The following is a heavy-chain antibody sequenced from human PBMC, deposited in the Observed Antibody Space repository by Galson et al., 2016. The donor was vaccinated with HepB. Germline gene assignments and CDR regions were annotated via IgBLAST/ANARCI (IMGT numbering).Heavy chain of an antibody. J-gene: IGHJ4*02. CDR2: ISGTGGST. V-gene: IGHV3-23*01. Sequence: SLRLSCAASGFTFSSYAMSWVRQAPGKGLEWVSAISGTGGSTYYADSVKGRFIISRDNSKNTLYLQMNSLRAEDTAVYYCAKVAEYGYYDSSGYSDYWGQGTLVTVSS. CDR1: GFTFSSYA. CDR3: AKVAEYGYYDSSGYSDY. D-gene: IGHD3-22*01.